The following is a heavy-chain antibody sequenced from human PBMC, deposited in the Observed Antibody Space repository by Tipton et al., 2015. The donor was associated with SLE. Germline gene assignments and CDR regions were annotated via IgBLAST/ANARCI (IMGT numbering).Heavy chain of an antibody. CDR1: GVSIRSHS. J-gene: IGHJ3*02. D-gene: IGHD3/OR15-3a*01. CDR3: ARVGLLGPDAFDI. CDR2: MYNNERT. V-gene: IGHV4-59*11. Sequence: TLSLTCTVSGVSIRSHSWSWIRQSPGKGLEWIGYMYNNERTKYNLSLESRVSMSVETSKNQFTLKLTSVTAADTAVYYCARVGLLGPDAFDIWGQGTMVTVSS.